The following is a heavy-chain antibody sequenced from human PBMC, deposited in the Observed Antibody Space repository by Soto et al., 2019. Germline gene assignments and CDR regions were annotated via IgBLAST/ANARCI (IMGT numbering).Heavy chain of an antibody. CDR1: GFTFSSYG. Sequence: QAGGSLRLSCAASGFTFSSYGMHWVRQAPGKGLEWVAVISYDGSNKYYADSVKGRFTISRDNSKNTLYLQMNSLRAEDTAVYYCAKDRASSWSPPYYYYGMDVWGQGTTVTVSS. CDR3: AKDRASSWSPPYYYYGMDV. V-gene: IGHV3-30*18. D-gene: IGHD6-13*01. J-gene: IGHJ6*02. CDR2: ISYDGSNK.